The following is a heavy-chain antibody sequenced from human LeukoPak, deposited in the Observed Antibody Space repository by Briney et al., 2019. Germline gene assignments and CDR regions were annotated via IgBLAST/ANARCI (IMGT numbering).Heavy chain of an antibody. Sequence: GGSLRLSCAASGFTFSSYWMHWVRQAPGKGLVWVSRINSDGSSTSYADSVKGRFTISRDNAKNTLYLQMNSLRAEDTAVYYCARDGSGESLGGAFDYWGQGTLVTVSS. CDR3: ARDGSGESLGGAFDY. CDR1: GFTFSSYW. D-gene: IGHD1-26*01. J-gene: IGHJ4*02. CDR2: INSDGSST. V-gene: IGHV3-74*01.